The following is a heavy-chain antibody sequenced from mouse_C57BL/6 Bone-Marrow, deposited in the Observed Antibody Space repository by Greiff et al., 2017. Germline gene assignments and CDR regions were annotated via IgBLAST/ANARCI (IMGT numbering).Heavy chain of an antibody. CDR1: GYTFTGYW. J-gene: IGHJ1*03. V-gene: IGHV1-9*01. Sequence: QVQLKESGAELMKPGASVKLSCKATGYTFTGYWIEWVKQRPGHGLEWIGEILPGSGSTNYNEKFKGKATFTADTSSNTAYMQLSSLTTEDSAIYYCARNPYYYGSFYWYFDVWGTGTTVTVSS. D-gene: IGHD1-1*01. CDR2: ILPGSGST. CDR3: ARNPYYYGSFYWYFDV.